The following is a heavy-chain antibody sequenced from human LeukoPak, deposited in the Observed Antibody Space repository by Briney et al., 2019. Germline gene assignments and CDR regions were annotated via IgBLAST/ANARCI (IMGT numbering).Heavy chain of an antibody. CDR3: ARDRDNQYFDS. J-gene: IGHJ4*02. Sequence: GGSLRLSCAASGFTFSSYAMSWVRQAPGKGLEWVSAISGSGGSTYYADSVKGRFTISRDNSRSTLYLQMNSLRAEDTAVYYCARDRDNQYFDSWGQGTLVTVSS. V-gene: IGHV3-23*01. D-gene: IGHD5-24*01. CDR2: ISGSGGST. CDR1: GFTFSSYA.